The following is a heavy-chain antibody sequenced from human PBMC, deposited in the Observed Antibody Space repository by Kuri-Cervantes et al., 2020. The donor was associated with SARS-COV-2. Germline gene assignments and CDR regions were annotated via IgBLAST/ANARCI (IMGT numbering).Heavy chain of an antibody. CDR1: GSTFSSYA. Sequence: KVSCKASGSTFSSYAVSWVRQAPGQGLEWMGGIIPIFGTANYAQKFQGRVTITADESTSTAYMEMSSLRSDDTGVYYCARDPREYYYDSSGTIRTEESYFDYWGQGALVTVSS. V-gene: IGHV1-69*01. J-gene: IGHJ4*02. D-gene: IGHD3-22*01. CDR3: ARDPREYYYDSSGTIRTEESYFDY. CDR2: IIPIFGTA.